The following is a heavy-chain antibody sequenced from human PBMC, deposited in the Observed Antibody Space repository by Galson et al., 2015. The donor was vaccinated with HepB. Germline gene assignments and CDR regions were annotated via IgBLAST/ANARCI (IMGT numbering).Heavy chain of an antibody. J-gene: IGHJ6*02. CDR3: ARDVGSGYDGAHMDV. D-gene: IGHD5-12*01. CDR1: GFTFSSYA. CDR2: ISYDGSNK. Sequence: SLRLSCAASGFTFSSYAMHWVRQAPGKGLEWVAVISYDGSNKYYADSVKGRFTISRDNSKNTLYLQMNSLRAEDTAVYYCARDVGSGYDGAHMDVWGQGTTVTVSS. V-gene: IGHV3-30*04.